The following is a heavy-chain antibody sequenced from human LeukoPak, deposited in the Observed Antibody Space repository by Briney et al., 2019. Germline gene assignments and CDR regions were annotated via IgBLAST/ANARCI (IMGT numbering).Heavy chain of an antibody. CDR3: ARASWVYYAIDY. J-gene: IGHJ4*02. CDR1: GYSISSGYY. Sequence: PSETLSLTCTVSGYSISSGYYWGWIRQPPGKGLEWIGSIYHSGSTYYNPSLKSRVTISVDTSKNQFSLKLSSVTAADTAVYYCARASWVYYAIDYWGQGTLVTVSS. D-gene: IGHD2-8*01. CDR2: IYHSGST. V-gene: IGHV4-38-2*02.